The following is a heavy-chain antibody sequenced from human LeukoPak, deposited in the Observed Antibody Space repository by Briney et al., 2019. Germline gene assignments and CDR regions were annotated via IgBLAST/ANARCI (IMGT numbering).Heavy chain of an antibody. CDR1: GFTFSNYP. V-gene: IGHV3-23*01. CDR2: ASGSGGNT. J-gene: IGHJ4*02. D-gene: IGHD3-22*01. CDR3: AKQSYYDSAGYYSPTDY. Sequence: GGSLRLSCAASGFTFSNYPMSWVRQAPGEGLEWVSAASGSGGNTYYADSVKGRFTISRDNSKNTLYLQMDSLRAEDTAVYYCAKQSYYDSAGYYSPTDYWGQGTLVTVSS.